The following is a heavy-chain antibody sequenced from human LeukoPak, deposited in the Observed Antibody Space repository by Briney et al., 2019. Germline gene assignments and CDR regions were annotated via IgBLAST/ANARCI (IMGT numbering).Heavy chain of an antibody. D-gene: IGHD6-19*01. J-gene: IGHJ4*02. Sequence: PSETLSLTCTVSGYSISSGYYWGWIRQPPGRELEWIASIYYRGGTHYNPSLASLKSRVTISGDTSKNQFSLKLSSVTAADTAVYYCARRISILSSGWPSYYFDYWGQGTLVTVSS. CDR1: GYSISSGYY. CDR2: IYYRGGT. V-gene: IGHV4-38-2*02. CDR3: ARRISILSSGWPSYYFDY.